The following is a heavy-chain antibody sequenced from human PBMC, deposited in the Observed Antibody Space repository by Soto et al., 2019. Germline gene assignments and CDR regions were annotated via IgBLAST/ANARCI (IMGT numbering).Heavy chain of an antibody. CDR1: GDSVSSNSAA. J-gene: IGHJ4*02. V-gene: IGHV6-1*01. CDR3: ARELHTIFGVEPIYYFDY. Sequence: SQTLSLTCAISGDSVSSNSAAWNWIRQSPSRGLEWLGRTYYRSKWYNDYAVSVKSRITINPDTSKNQFSLQLNSVTPEDTAVYYCARELHTIFGVEPIYYFDYWGQGTLVTVSS. D-gene: IGHD3-3*01. CDR2: TYYRSKWYN.